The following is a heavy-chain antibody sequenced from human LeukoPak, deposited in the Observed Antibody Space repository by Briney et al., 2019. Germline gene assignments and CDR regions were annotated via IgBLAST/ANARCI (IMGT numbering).Heavy chain of an antibody. J-gene: IGHJ6*03. CDR2: IYYSGST. Sequence: PSETLSLTCAVSGYSISSGYYWGWIRQPPGKGLEWIGSIYYSGSTYYNPSLKSRVTISVDTSKNQFSLKLSSVTAADTAVYYCVYYMDVWGKGTTVTVSS. CDR1: GYSISSGYY. V-gene: IGHV4-38-2*01. CDR3: VYYMDV.